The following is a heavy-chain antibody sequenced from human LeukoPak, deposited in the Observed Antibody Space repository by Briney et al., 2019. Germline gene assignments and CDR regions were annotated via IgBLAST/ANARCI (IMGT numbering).Heavy chain of an antibody. Sequence: ASVKVSCMASGYTFTSYGISWVRQAPGQGLEWMGWISAYNGNTNYAQKLQGRVTMTTDTSTSTAYMELSSLRSDDTAVYYCARNPGIAAGGKPYNWFDPWGQGTLVTVSS. D-gene: IGHD6-13*01. CDR3: ARNPGIAAGGKPYNWFDP. J-gene: IGHJ5*02. V-gene: IGHV1-18*01. CDR1: GYTFTSYG. CDR2: ISAYNGNT.